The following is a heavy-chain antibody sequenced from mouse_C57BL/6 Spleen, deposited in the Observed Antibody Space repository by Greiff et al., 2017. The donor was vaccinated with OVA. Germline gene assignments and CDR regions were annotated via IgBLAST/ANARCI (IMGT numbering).Heavy chain of an antibody. CDR2: INPNYGTT. Sequence: VQLQQSGPELVKPGASVKISCKASGYSFTDYNMNWVKQSNGKSLEWIGVINPNYGTTSYNQKFKGKATLTVDQSSSTAYMQLNSLTSADSAVXYCERVYARSGGYLGVGGTETGVTVPS. CDR1: GYSFTDYN. D-gene: IGHD1-1*01. J-gene: IGHJ1*03. V-gene: IGHV1-39*01. CDR3: ERVYARSGGYLGV.